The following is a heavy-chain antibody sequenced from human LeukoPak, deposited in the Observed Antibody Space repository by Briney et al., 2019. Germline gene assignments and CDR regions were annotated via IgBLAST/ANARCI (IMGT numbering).Heavy chain of an antibody. J-gene: IGHJ4*02. CDR1: GLTFDDYA. CDR3: AKDLTGYSSGWFDY. CDR2: ISWNSGSI. Sequence: PGRSLRLSCAASGLTFDDYAMHWVRQAPGKGLEWVSGISWNSGSIGYADSVRGRFTISRDNAKNSLYLQMNSLRAEDMALYYCAKDLTGYSSGWFDYWGQGTLVTVSS. D-gene: IGHD6-19*01. V-gene: IGHV3-9*03.